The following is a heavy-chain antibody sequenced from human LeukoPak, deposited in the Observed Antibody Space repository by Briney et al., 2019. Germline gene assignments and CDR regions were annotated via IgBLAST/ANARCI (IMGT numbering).Heavy chain of an antibody. V-gene: IGHV3-33*01. D-gene: IGHD3-10*01. CDR2: IWYDGSNK. J-gene: IGHJ4*02. Sequence: PGRSLRLSCAASGFTFSGYGMNWVRQAPGKGLEWVTVIWYDGSNKYYADSVKGRFTISRDNSKNTLYLQMNSLRAEDTAVYYCARDGGSHPLSYSAHFDHWGQGTLVTVSS. CDR3: ARDGGSHPLSYSAHFDH. CDR1: GFTFSGYG.